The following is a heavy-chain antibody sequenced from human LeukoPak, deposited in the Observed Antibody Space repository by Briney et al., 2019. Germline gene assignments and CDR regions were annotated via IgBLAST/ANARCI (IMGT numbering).Heavy chain of an antibody. CDR1: GGSISGYY. CDR2: IYTTGST. CDR3: ARGSGSSTVTPFDY. V-gene: IGHV4-4*07. D-gene: IGHD4-17*01. J-gene: IGHJ4*02. Sequence: SETLSLTCTVSGGSISGYYWSWIRQPAGKGLECIGRIYTTGSTNYNPSLKSRVTMSLDTSKNQFSLKLSSVTAADTAIYYCARGSGSSTVTPFDYWGQGTLVTVSS.